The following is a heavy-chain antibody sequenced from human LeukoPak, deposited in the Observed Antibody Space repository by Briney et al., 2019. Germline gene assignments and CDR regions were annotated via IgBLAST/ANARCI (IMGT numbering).Heavy chain of an antibody. CDR1: GGSISTYY. D-gene: IGHD5-18*01. CDR3: ARRGNVDTGRYWYFDL. V-gene: IGHV4-59*08. CDR2: IYYSGST. J-gene: IGHJ2*01. Sequence: SETLSLTCTVSGGSISTYYWSWNRQPPGKGLEWIGYIYYSGSTNYNPSLKSRVTISVDTSKNQFSLKLSSVTAADTAVYYCARRGNVDTGRYWYFDLWGRGTLVTVSS.